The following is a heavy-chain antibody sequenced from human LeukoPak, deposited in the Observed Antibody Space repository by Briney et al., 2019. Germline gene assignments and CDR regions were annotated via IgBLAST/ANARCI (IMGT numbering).Heavy chain of an antibody. CDR1: GGSISSYY. D-gene: IGHD1-20*01. CDR2: IYYSGTT. Sequence: SETLSLTCTVSGGSISSYYWSWIRQPPGKGLEWIGYIYYSGTTNYNPSLKSRVTISVDTSKNQFSLKLSSVTAADTAVYYCARPFITGRPNDAFDIWGQGTMVTVSS. V-gene: IGHV4-59*01. J-gene: IGHJ3*02. CDR3: ARPFITGRPNDAFDI.